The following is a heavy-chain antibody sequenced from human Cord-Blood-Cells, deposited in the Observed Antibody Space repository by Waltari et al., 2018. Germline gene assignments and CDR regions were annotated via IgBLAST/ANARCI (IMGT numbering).Heavy chain of an antibody. CDR3: ARTGAWELQYYFDY. D-gene: IGHD1-26*01. CDR1: GLTLGSYP. V-gene: IGHV3-30*04. J-gene: IGHJ4*02. CDR2: ISYDGSNK. Sequence: HVQLVESGGGGVPRVRSLRPASTACGLTLGSYPQHWVRQAPGKGLEWVAVISYDGSNKYYADSVKGRFTISRDNSKNTLYLQMNSLRAEDTAVYYCARTGAWELQYYFDYWGQGTLVTVSS.